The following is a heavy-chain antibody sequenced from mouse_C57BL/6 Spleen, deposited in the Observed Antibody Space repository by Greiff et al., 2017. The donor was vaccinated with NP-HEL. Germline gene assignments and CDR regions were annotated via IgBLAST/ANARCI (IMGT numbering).Heavy chain of an antibody. Sequence: EVQRVESGEGLVKPGGSLKLSCAASGFTFSSYAMSWVRQTPEKRLEWVAYISSGGDYIYYADTVKGRFTISRDNARNTLYLQMSSLKSEDTAMYYCTRGLITTVVAGFDYWGQGTTLTVSS. D-gene: IGHD1-1*01. CDR2: ISSGGDYI. V-gene: IGHV5-9-1*02. J-gene: IGHJ2*01. CDR1: GFTFSSYA. CDR3: TRGLITTVVAGFDY.